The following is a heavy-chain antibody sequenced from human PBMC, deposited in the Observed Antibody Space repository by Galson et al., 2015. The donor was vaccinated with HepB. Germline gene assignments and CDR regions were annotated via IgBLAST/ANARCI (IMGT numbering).Heavy chain of an antibody. Sequence: SLRLSCAASGFTLRSHWVSWVRQAPGKGLECVAHINPDGGEKRYVDAVKGRFSVSKDNAMNSVHLQMSSLRVEDTAVYFCARTAATGRGLDHWAQGSLVIVSS. D-gene: IGHD6-25*01. V-gene: IGHV3-7*03. CDR1: GFTLRSHW. CDR3: ARTAATGRGLDH. CDR2: INPDGGEK. J-gene: IGHJ4*02.